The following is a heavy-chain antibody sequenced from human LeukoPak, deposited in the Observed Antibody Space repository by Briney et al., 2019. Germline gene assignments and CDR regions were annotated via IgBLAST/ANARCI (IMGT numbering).Heavy chain of an antibody. Sequence: PGGSLRLSCAASGFTFSSYAMRLVRRAPGKGLEWVSHINGSGGSTYYADSVKGRFTISRDNSKNTLYLQMNSLRAEDTAVYYCAKLASFGYSYGYVDYWGQGTLVTVSS. D-gene: IGHD5-18*01. CDR3: AKLASFGYSYGYVDY. J-gene: IGHJ4*02. CDR2: INGSGGST. V-gene: IGHV3-23*01. CDR1: GFTFSSYA.